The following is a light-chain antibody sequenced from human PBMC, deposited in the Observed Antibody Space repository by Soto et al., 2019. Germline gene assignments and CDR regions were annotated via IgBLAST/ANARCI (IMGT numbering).Light chain of an antibody. V-gene: IGKV3-15*01. CDR3: QQYTNRPRT. CDR2: GAS. J-gene: IGKJ1*01. Sequence: ETVVTLSPATLPGPPKERATLSWRASETVSSNLAWYQQKLGQATSLLMYGASTRATSITARFSGSGSGRELTLTISSLQSEDFAVDYCQQYTNRPRTFGQGTKVDI. CDR1: ETVSSN.